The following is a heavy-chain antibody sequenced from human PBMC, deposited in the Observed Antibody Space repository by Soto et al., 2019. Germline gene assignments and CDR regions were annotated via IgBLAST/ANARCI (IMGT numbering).Heavy chain of an antibody. V-gene: IGHV1-69*02. CDR3: ASTEPEGEPWFDP. D-gene: IGHD3-16*01. CDR2: IIPILGIA. J-gene: IGHJ5*02. CDR1: GGTFSSYT. Sequence: SVKVSCKASGGTFSSYTISWVRQAPGQGLEWMGRIIPILGIANYAQKFQGRVTITADKSTSTAYMELSSLRSEDTAVNYCASTEPEGEPWFDPSGHGTLITVSS.